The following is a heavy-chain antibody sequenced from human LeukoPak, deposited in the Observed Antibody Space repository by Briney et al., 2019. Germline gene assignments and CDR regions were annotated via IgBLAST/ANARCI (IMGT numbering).Heavy chain of an antibody. J-gene: IGHJ4*02. CDR3: ATEYPRVDITLFYTY. Sequence: GGSLRLSCAASGFTFSNYGMHWVRQAPAKGLEWVAVISHDGSNKNYADSVKGRFTISRDNSKNTLYLQMDSLRAEASAVYYCATEYPRVDITLFYTYWGQGTLVTVSS. CDR1: GFTFSNYG. D-gene: IGHD3-22*01. V-gene: IGHV3-30*03. CDR2: ISHDGSNK.